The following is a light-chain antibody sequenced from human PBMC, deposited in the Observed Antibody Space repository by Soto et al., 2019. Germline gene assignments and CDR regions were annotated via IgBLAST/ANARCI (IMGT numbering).Light chain of an antibody. V-gene: IGKV3-20*01. CDR1: PSVSSGY. CDR2: GAS. J-gene: IGKJ1*01. Sequence: EIVLTQSPGTLSLSQGERATLSCRASPSVSSGYVDWYQQKPVQAPRLLTYGASSRATGIPARFSGGGSGADITVTTSSLETDVFAVYDYQHYGSSQSFGQGTKVEIK. CDR3: QHYGSSQS.